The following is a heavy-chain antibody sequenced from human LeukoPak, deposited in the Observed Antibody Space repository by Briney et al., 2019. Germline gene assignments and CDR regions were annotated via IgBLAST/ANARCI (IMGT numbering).Heavy chain of an antibody. Sequence: GGSLRLSCTASGFTFSGAWMTWVRQAPGKGLEWVAVISYDGSNKYYADSVKGRFTISRDNSKNTLYLQMNSLRAEDTAVYYCAREGYYDGPYSFDIWGQGTMVTVSS. CDR1: GFTFSGAW. D-gene: IGHD3-22*01. J-gene: IGHJ3*02. CDR3: AREGYYDGPYSFDI. CDR2: ISYDGSNK. V-gene: IGHV3-30*03.